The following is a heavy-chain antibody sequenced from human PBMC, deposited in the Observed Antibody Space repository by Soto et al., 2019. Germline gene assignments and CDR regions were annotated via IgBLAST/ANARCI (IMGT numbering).Heavy chain of an antibody. CDR2: ISYDGGNK. Sequence: GGPLRLSCAASGITFSTYAMHWVRQAPGKGLEWVAVISYDGGNKYYADSVKGRFTISRDNSKDALSLQMNSLRAEDTAVYYCARDYYDRSGHSHSSVYWGQGTLVTVSS. V-gene: IGHV3-30-3*01. CDR3: ARDYYDRSGHSHSSVY. D-gene: IGHD3-22*01. CDR1: GITFSTYA. J-gene: IGHJ4*02.